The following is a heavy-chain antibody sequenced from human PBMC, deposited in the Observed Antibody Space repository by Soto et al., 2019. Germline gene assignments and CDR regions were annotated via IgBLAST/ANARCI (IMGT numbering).Heavy chain of an antibody. V-gene: IGHV4-39*07. CDR3: ASLIAAAGI. CDR2: IYHSGST. CDR1: GGSISSSSYY. D-gene: IGHD6-13*01. J-gene: IGHJ4*02. Sequence: SETLSLTCTVSGGSISSSSYYWGWVRQPPGKGLEWIGKIYHSGSTNYNPSLKSRVTISVDKSKNQFSLKPSSVTAADTAVYYCASLIAAAGIWSQGTLVTVSS.